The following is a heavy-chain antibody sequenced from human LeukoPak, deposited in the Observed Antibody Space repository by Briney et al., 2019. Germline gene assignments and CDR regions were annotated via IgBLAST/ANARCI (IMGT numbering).Heavy chain of an antibody. CDR2: IYYSGST. V-gene: IGHV4-30-4*08. D-gene: IGHD6-19*01. Sequence: SQTLSLTCTVSGGSISSGDYYWSWIRQPPGKGLEWIGYIYYSGSTYYNPSLKSRVTISVDTSKNQFSLKLSSVTAADTAVYYCARDKTSSGWYGEGMDVWGQGTTVTVSS. J-gene: IGHJ6*02. CDR1: GGSISSGDYY. CDR3: ARDKTSSGWYGEGMDV.